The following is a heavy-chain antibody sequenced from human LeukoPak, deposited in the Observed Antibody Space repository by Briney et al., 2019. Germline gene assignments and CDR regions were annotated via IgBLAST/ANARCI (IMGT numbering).Heavy chain of an antibody. CDR2: INSDGSST. CDR3: ARENSVAATRSFDF. D-gene: IGHD6-19*01. J-gene: IGHJ3*01. CDR1: GFTFSSYW. V-gene: IGHV3-74*01. Sequence: PGGSLRLSCAASGFTFSSYWMHWVRQAPGKGLVWVSRINSDGSSTSYADSVKGRFTVSRDNFRKTLYLQMNSLRGEDTAVYYCARENSVAATRSFDFWGQGTMVAVSS.